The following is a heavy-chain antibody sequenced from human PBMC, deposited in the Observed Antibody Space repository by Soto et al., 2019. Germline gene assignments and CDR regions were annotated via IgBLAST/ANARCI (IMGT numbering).Heavy chain of an antibody. CDR1: GFTFSSYA. V-gene: IGHV3-30-3*01. CDR2: ISYDGSNK. J-gene: IGHJ4*02. D-gene: IGHD7-27*01. CDR3: ASWYGESEN. Sequence: QVQLVESGGGVVQPGRSLRLSCAASGFTFSSYAMHWVRQAPGKGLEWVAVISYDGSNKYYADSVKGRFTISRDNSKNPLYLQMNSLRAEDTAVYYCASWYGESENWGQGTLVTVSS.